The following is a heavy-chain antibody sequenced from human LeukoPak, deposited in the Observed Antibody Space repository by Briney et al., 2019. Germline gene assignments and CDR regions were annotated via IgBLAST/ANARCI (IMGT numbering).Heavy chain of an antibody. CDR1: GGSISSYY. J-gene: IGHJ4*02. Sequence: PSETLSLTCTVSGGSISSYYWSWIRQPPGKGLEWIGYIYYSGSTNYNPSLKSRVTISVDTSKNQFSLKLSSVTAADTAVYYCARRPYYYDSSGYYPFDYWGQGTLVTVSS. V-gene: IGHV4-59*01. CDR3: ARRPYYYDSSGYYPFDY. CDR2: IYYSGST. D-gene: IGHD3-22*01.